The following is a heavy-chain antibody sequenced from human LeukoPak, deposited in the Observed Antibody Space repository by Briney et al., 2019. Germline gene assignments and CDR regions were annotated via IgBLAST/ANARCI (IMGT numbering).Heavy chain of an antibody. CDR2: ISGGGGDT. CDR1: GFTFSSYA. CDR3: AKDIKAGTIVPEFDF. D-gene: IGHD1-14*01. Sequence: GGSLRLSCVASGFTFSSYAMSWVRQAPGKGLEWVSGISGGGGDTYHADSVKGRFTISRDNSKNTVFLQMSSLRADDTATYYCAKDIKAGTIVPEFDFWGQGTLVTVSS. V-gene: IGHV3-23*01. J-gene: IGHJ4*02.